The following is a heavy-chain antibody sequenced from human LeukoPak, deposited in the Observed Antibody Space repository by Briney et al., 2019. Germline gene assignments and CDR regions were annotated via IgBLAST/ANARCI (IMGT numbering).Heavy chain of an antibody. J-gene: IGHJ6*02. CDR3: AKDGWYSSGWSPYYYYGMDV. D-gene: IGHD6-19*01. V-gene: IGHV3-30*18. CDR2: ISYDGSNK. Sequence: GGSLGLSCAASGFTFSSYGMHWVRQAPGKGLEWVAVISYDGSNKYYADSVKGRFTISRDNSKNTLYLQMNSLRAEDTAVYYCAKDGWYSSGWSPYYYYGMDVWGQGTTVTVSS. CDR1: GFTFSSYG.